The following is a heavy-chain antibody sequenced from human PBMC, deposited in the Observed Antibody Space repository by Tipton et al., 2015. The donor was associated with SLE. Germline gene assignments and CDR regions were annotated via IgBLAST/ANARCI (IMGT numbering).Heavy chain of an antibody. CDR2: ISSGSHSM. CDR1: GFVFSDYY. J-gene: IGHJ4*02. V-gene: IGHV3-11*01. D-gene: IGHD1-26*01. Sequence: SLRLSCAASGFVFSDYYMSWIRQAPGKGLEWVSYISSGSHSMYYADSVEGRFTISRDNVKNSLYLQMNSLRADDTAVYYCTRVMTGSRSDFWGRGTLVTVSP. CDR3: TRVMTGSRSDF.